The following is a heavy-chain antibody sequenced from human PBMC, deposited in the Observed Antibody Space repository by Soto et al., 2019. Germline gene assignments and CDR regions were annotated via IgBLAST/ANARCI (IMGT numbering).Heavy chain of an antibody. Sequence: QVQLQQWGAGLLKPSETLSLTCAVYGGSFSGYYWSWIRQPPGKGLEWIGEINHSGSTNYNPSLKRRXXIXVXPSKTQFSLKLSSVTAADTAVYYCARGLTWWQLTDVWGQGTTVTVSS. V-gene: IGHV4-34*01. J-gene: IGHJ6*02. CDR3: ARGLTWWQLTDV. CDR2: INHSGST. D-gene: IGHD2-15*01. CDR1: GGSFSGYY.